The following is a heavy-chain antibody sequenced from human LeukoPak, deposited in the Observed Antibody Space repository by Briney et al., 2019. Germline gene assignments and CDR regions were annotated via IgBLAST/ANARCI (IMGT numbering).Heavy chain of an antibody. D-gene: IGHD3-10*01. J-gene: IGHJ5*02. CDR2: ISGSSSYI. V-gene: IGHV3-21*04. Sequence: PGGSLRLSCAVSGFTFSSYTMNWVRQAPGKGLEWVSSISGSSSYIYYADSVKGRFTISRHNAKNSLYLQMNSLKAEDTAVYYCARHRSGRWFDPWGQGTLVTVSS. CDR3: ARHRSGRWFDP. CDR1: GFTFSSYT.